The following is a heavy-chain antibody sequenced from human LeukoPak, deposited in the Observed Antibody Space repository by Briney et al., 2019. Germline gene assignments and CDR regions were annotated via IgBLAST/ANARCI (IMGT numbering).Heavy chain of an antibody. D-gene: IGHD1-7*01. J-gene: IGHJ4*02. CDR2: IRYDGSNK. V-gene: IGHV3-30*02. CDR1: GFTFSSYG. Sequence: GGSLRLSCAASGFTFSSYGIHWVRQAPGKGLEWVTFIRYDGSNKYYADSVKGRFTISRDNSKNTLYLQMNSLRAEDTAVYYCAKDRGRTTIVPSFDYWGQGTLVTVSS. CDR3: AKDRGRTTIVPSFDY.